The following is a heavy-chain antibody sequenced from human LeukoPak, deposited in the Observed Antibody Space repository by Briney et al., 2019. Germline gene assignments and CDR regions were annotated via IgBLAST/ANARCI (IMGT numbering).Heavy chain of an antibody. J-gene: IGHJ6*03. D-gene: IGHD6-13*01. Sequence: SETLSLTCTVSAGSISSSNYYWGWIRQPPGKGLEWIGSIYYSGRTYYNPSLKSRVTISVDTSKNQFSLKLSSVTAADTAVYYCARVSAAAEVDYMDVWGKGTTVTVSS. CDR2: IYYSGRT. CDR1: AGSISSSNYY. CDR3: ARVSAAAEVDYMDV. V-gene: IGHV4-39*07.